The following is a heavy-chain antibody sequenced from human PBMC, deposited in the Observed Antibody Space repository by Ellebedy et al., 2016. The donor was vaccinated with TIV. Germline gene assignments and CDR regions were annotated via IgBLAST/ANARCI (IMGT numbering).Heavy chain of an antibody. J-gene: IGHJ6*02. D-gene: IGHD6-6*01. CDR1: GGSVRSGNYY. V-gene: IGHV4-61*01. CDR2: VYYTGST. CDR3: ARIAARYYGMDV. Sequence: SETLSLTXIVSGGSVRSGNYYWSWIRQPPGKGLEWIGYVYYTGSTYYNPSLKSRVTISVDTSKNQFSLKLSSVTAADTAVYHCARIAARYYGMDVWGQGTTVTVSS.